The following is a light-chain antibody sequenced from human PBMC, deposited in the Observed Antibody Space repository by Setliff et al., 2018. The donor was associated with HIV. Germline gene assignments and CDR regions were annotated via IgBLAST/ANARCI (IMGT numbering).Light chain of an antibody. J-gene: IGLJ1*01. CDR3: QSYDASLSAFV. CDR1: SSNIGGGYD. Sequence: QSALTQPPSVSGAPGQRVTISCTGSSSNIGGGYDVHWYQQPPGTAPKLLIYGHTNRPSGVPDRFSGYKSGTSASLAITGLQAEDEADYYCQSYDASLSAFVFGTGTKV. CDR2: GHT. V-gene: IGLV1-40*01.